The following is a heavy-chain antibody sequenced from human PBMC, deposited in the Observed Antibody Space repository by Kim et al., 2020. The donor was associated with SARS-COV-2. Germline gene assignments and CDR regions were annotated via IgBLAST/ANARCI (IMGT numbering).Heavy chain of an antibody. Sequence: STPSLKSRVTISVDTSKNQFSLKLSSVTTADTAVYYCARGKGTVTTDMDVWGKGTTVTVSS. J-gene: IGHJ6*04. CDR3: ARGKGTVTTDMDV. D-gene: IGHD4-4*01. V-gene: IGHV4-34*01.